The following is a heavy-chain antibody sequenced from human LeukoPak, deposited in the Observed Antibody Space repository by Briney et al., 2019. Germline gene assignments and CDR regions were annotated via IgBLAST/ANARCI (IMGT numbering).Heavy chain of an antibody. CDR3: ARDSNWNNGGFDY. Sequence: PGGSLRLSCAASRFTFSTYAMSWVRQAPGKGLEWVSTISGSGGSTYYADSVKGRFTISRDNVKNTLHLQMSSLRAEDTAIYYCARDSNWNNGGFDYWGQGTLVTVSA. V-gene: IGHV3-23*01. CDR2: ISGSGGST. CDR1: RFTFSTYA. D-gene: IGHD1/OR15-1a*01. J-gene: IGHJ4*02.